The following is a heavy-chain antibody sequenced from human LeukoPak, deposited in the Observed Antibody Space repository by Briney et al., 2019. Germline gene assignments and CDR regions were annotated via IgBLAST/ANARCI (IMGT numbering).Heavy chain of an antibody. V-gene: IGHV4-34*01. D-gene: IGHD3-22*01. Sequence: SETLSLTCAVYGGSFSGYYWSWIRQPPGKGLEWIGEINHSGSTNYNPSLKSRVTISVDTSKNQFSLKLSSVTAADTAVYYCARGHQNYYPEDYWGKGTLVTVSS. CDR3: ARGHQNYYPEDY. CDR2: INHSGST. CDR1: GGSFSGYY. J-gene: IGHJ4*02.